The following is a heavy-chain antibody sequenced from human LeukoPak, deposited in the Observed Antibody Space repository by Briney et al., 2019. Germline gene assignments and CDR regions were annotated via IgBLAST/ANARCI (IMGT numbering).Heavy chain of an antibody. Sequence: ASVKVSCKASGYTFTRNYMHWVRQAPGQGLEWMGIINPRGGSTTYEQKFQGRLTMTRDTSTSTVYMELSSLRSEDTAVYYCARKDADYTFSFDFWGQGTLVTVSS. CDR3: ARKDADYTFSFDF. V-gene: IGHV1-46*01. CDR2: INPRGGST. D-gene: IGHD4-17*01. J-gene: IGHJ4*02. CDR1: GYTFTRNY.